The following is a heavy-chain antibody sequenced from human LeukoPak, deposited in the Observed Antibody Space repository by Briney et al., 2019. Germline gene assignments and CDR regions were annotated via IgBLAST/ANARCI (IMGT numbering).Heavy chain of an antibody. V-gene: IGHV1-8*01. CDR1: GYTFTSYD. CDR3: ARASYYDFWSGYFNHNYYYYGMDV. D-gene: IGHD3-3*01. Sequence: ASVKVSCKASGYTFTSYDINWVRQATGQGLEWMGWMNPNSGNTGYAQKFQGRVTVTRNTSISTAYMELSSLRSEDTAVYYCARASYYDFWSGYFNHNYYYYGMDVWGQGTTVTVSS. J-gene: IGHJ6*02. CDR2: MNPNSGNT.